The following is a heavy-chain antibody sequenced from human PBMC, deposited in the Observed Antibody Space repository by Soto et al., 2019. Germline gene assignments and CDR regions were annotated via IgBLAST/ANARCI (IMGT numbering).Heavy chain of an antibody. CDR2: IYYSGST. J-gene: IGHJ4*02. D-gene: IGHD3-10*01. Sequence: PSETLSLTCTVSGGSSSSGSYYWSWIRQPPGKGLEWIGYIYYSGSTNYNPSLKSRVTISVDTSKNQFSLKLSSVTAADTAVYYCARAPRGNYGYPSYFDYWGQGTLVTVSS. CDR3: ARAPRGNYGYPSYFDY. V-gene: IGHV4-61*01. CDR1: GGSSSSGSYY.